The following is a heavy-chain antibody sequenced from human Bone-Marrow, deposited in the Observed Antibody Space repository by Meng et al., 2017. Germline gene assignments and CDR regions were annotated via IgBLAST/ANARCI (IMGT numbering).Heavy chain of an antibody. CDR3: ARDHEDIVVVPAARNNWFDP. Sequence: ASVKVSCKASGYTFTSYGISWVRQAPGQGLEWMGWIGAYNGNTNYAQKLQGRVTMTTDTSTSTAYMELRSLRSDDTAVYYCARDHEDIVVVPAARNNWFDPWGQGTLVTVSS. D-gene: IGHD2-2*01. CDR1: GYTFTSYG. CDR2: IGAYNGNT. J-gene: IGHJ5*02. V-gene: IGHV1-18*01.